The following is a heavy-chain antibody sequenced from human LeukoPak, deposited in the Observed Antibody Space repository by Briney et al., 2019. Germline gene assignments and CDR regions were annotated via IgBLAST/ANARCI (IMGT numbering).Heavy chain of an antibody. CDR1: GFTFSSYG. D-gene: IGHD5-24*01. V-gene: IGHV3-30*18. Sequence: SCKASGFTFSSYGMHWVRQAPGKGLEWVAVISYDGSNKYYADSVKGRFTISRDNSKNTLYLQMNILRAEDTAVYYCAKDVGWLQLGSVFDIWGQGTMITVSS. CDR2: ISYDGSNK. CDR3: AKDVGWLQLGSVFDI. J-gene: IGHJ3*02.